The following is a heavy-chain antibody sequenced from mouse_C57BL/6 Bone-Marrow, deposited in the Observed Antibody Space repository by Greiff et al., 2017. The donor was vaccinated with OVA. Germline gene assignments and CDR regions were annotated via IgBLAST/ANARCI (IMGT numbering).Heavy chain of an antibody. J-gene: IGHJ4*01. D-gene: IGHD2-10*02. CDR2: IDPSDSYP. CDR1: GYTFTSYW. Sequence: QVQLQQPGAELVMPGASVKLSCKASGYTFTSYWMHWVKQRPGQGLEWIGEIDPSDSYPNYNQKFKGKSTLTLDKSSSTAYMQLSSLTSEDSAVYYCAREEYGKDAMDYWGQGTSVTVSS. CDR3: AREEYGKDAMDY. V-gene: IGHV1-69*01.